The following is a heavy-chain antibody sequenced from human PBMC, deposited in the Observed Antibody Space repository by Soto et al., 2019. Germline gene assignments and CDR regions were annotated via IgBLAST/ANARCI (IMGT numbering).Heavy chain of an antibody. J-gene: IGHJ4*02. V-gene: IGHV4-38-2*02. CDR2: IYRSGTT. D-gene: IGHD1-26*01. CDR3: ARTHSGSYYSVFNY. Sequence: PSEPLSLPCIVSNFSISSGYYWGWIRQYPGKGLAWIASIYRSGTTSYNPSLKSRVTISVDPSKNQFSLMLTAVTAADTAVYYCARTHSGSYYSVFNYWGRGSLVTVS. CDR1: NFSISSGYY.